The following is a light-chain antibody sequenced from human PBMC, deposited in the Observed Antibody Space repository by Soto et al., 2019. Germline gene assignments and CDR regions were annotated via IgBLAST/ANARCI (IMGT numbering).Light chain of an antibody. V-gene: IGKV1-39*01. CDR3: QQTYTTPEIT. Sequence: DIHMTQAPSTLSASVGDRVTITCRASQSINAWLAWYQQKPGKAPNLLMYGASYLKSGVPTRFSGSGSGTDFTLTISSLQPEDFAIYYCQQTYTTPEITFGQGTRLEIK. J-gene: IGKJ5*01. CDR2: GAS. CDR1: QSINAW.